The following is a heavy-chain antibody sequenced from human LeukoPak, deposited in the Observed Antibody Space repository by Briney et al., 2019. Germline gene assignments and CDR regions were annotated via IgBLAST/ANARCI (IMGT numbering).Heavy chain of an antibody. J-gene: IGHJ5*02. V-gene: IGHV4-31*03. Sequence: PSETLSLTCTVSGGSISSGGYYWSWIRQHPGKGLEWIGYIYYSGSTYYNPSLKSRVTISVDTSKNQFSLKLSSVTAADTAVYYCARYDYGDCWFDPWGQGTLVTVSS. CDR1: GGSISSGGYY. CDR2: IYYSGST. D-gene: IGHD4-17*01. CDR3: ARYDYGDCWFDP.